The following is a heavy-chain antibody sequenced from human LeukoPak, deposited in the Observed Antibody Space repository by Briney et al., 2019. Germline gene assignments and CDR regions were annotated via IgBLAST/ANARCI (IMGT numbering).Heavy chain of an antibody. CDR2: ISGSCGST. D-gene: IGHD2-2*01. J-gene: IGHJ4*02. V-gene: IGHV3-23*01. CDR1: GFTFSSYA. Sequence: GGSLRLSCAASGFTFSSYAMSWVRQAPGKGLEWVSAISGSCGSTYYADSVKGRFTISRDNSKNTLYLQMNSLRAEDTAVYYCAKEAGYIVVVPATNDYWGQGTLVTVSS. CDR3: AKEAGYIVVVPATNDY.